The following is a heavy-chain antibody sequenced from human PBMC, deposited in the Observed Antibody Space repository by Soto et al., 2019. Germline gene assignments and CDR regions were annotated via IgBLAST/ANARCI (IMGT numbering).Heavy chain of an antibody. CDR1: RYIFTNYG. V-gene: IGHV1-18*01. CDR3: ARALTGYGMDV. CDR2: ITTYNGNT. J-gene: IGHJ6*02. Sequence: QVQLVQSGVEVREPGASVKVSCKAVRYIFTNYGVSWVRQAPGQGLEWMGWITTYNGNTEYAQKFQGRVTMTTDASTSKADMELGSLRSDDTAIYYCARALTGYGMDVWGQGTTVTVSS.